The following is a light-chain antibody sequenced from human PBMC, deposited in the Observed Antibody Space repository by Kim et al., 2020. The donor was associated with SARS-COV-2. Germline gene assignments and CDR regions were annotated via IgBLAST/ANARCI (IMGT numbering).Light chain of an antibody. CDR2: YDR. Sequence: SYELTQPPSVSVAPGQTARITCGGNNIGRKSVHWFQQKPGQAPLLVIYYDRDRPSGIPERFSGSNSGNPATLTITRVEAGDEADYYCQVWDSSSDHWVFGGGTKLTVL. V-gene: IGLV3-21*04. CDR1: NIGRKS. J-gene: IGLJ3*02. CDR3: QVWDSSSDHWV.